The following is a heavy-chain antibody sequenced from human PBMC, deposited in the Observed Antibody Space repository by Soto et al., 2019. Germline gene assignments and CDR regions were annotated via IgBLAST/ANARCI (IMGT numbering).Heavy chain of an antibody. V-gene: IGHV3-30*18. CDR3: AKDGRYYDFGSGPYYYGMDV. D-gene: IGHD3-3*01. J-gene: IGHJ6*02. CDR2: ISYDGSNT. Sequence: QVQLVESGGGVVQPGRSLRLSCAASGFTFSSYGMHWVRQAPGKGLEWEAVISYDGSNTYYADSLKGRFTISRDNSKNTLYLHITRLRAEDTAVYSCAKDGRYYDFGSGPYYYGMDVWGQGTTVVVSS. CDR1: GFTFSSYG.